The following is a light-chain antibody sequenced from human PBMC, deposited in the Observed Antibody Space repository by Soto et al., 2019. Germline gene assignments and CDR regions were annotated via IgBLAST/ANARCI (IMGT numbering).Light chain of an antibody. V-gene: IGKV3-11*01. J-gene: IGKJ5*01. CDR1: QSVSNS. CDR3: QQRYNWPPLT. CDR2: DAS. Sequence: EIVLTQSPATLSLSPGERATLSCRASQSVSNSLAWYQQKPGQAPRLLIYDASNRATGIPARFSGSGSGTDFTLTISSLEPEDFAIYYCQQRYNWPPLTFGQGTRLEIK.